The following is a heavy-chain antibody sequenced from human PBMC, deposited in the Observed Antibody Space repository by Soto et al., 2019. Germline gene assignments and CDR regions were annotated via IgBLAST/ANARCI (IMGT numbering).Heavy chain of an antibody. D-gene: IGHD6-19*01. CDR3: ARLPSSGWTTYYYYGMDV. V-gene: IGHV1-18*01. Sequence: QVQLVQSGAEVKKPGASVKVSCKASGYTFTSYGISWVRQAPGQGLEWMGWISAYNGNTNYAQKLQGRFTMTTDTSTSTAYMELRSLRSDDTAVYYCARLPSSGWTTYYYYGMDVWGQGTTVTVSS. CDR2: ISAYNGNT. CDR1: GYTFTSYG. J-gene: IGHJ6*02.